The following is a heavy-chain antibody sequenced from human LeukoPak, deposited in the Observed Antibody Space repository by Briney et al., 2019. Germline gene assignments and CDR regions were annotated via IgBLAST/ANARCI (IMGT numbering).Heavy chain of an antibody. D-gene: IGHD4-11*01. CDR3: ARVASNGLFYFDY. CDR1: VYTFSNYG. J-gene: IGHJ4*02. Sequence: GASVKVSCKASVYTFSNYGISWVRQAPGQGLEWMGWISPYKGYKNHAQKLQGRVTMTTDTSTSAAYMELRSLRSDDTAVYYCARVASNGLFYFDYWGQGTLVTVST. V-gene: IGHV1-18*01. CDR2: ISPYKGYK.